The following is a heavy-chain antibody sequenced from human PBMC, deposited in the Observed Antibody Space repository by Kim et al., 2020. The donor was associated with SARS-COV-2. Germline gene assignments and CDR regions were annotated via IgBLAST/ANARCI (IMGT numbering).Heavy chain of an antibody. CDR3: ARTRGGSGFVHDASDM. V-gene: IGHV3-30*04. J-gene: IGHJ3*02. CDR2: ISHDGSNQ. CDR1: ALNFIGYA. Sequence: GGSLRLSCAASALNFIGYAMHWVRQAPGKGLEWVAVISHDGSNQYYADSVKGRFIISRDNSRKTVFLQMNSLRAEDTAVYYCARTRGGSGFVHDASDMWGQGTMVTVSS. D-gene: IGHD3-16*01.